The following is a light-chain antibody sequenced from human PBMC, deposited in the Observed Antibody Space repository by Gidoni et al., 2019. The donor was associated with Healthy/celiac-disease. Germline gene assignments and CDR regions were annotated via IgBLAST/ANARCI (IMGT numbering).Light chain of an antibody. CDR1: SSDVGGYNY. V-gene: IGLV2-14*03. CDR2: DVS. Sequence: QAALTQPASVSGAPGQAITISCTGTSSDVGGYNYVSWYQKHPGKAPKLMIYDVSNRPSGVSNRFSGSKSGNTASLTISGLQAEDEADYYCSSYTSSSTAVFGGGTKLTVL. CDR3: SSYTSSSTAV. J-gene: IGLJ2*01.